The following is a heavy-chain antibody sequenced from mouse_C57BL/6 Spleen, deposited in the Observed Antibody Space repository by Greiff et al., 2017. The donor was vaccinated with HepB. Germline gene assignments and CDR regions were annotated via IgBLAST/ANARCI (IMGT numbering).Heavy chain of an antibody. J-gene: IGHJ3*01. CDR2: IYPGSGST. Sequence: VQLQQPGAELVKPGASVKMSCKASGYTFTSYWITWVKQRPGQGLEWIGDIYPGSGSTNYNEKFKSKATLTVDTSSSTADMQLSSLTSADSAVYYCARSKVYGNYNWGQGTLVTVSA. CDR3: ARSKVYGNYN. D-gene: IGHD2-1*01. V-gene: IGHV1-55*01. CDR1: GYTFTSYW.